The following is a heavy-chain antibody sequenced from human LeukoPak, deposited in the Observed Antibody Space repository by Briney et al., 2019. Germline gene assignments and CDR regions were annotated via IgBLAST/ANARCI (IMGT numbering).Heavy chain of an antibody. CDR3: AREVPLGYFDWLLPNDY. D-gene: IGHD3-9*01. V-gene: IGHV1-2*02. Sequence: ASVKVSCKASGYTFTGYYMHWVRQAPGQGLEWMGWINPNSGGTNYAQKFQGRVTMTRDTSISTAYMELSRLRSDDTAVYYCAREVPLGYFDWLLPNDYWGQGTLVTVSS. CDR2: INPNSGGT. J-gene: IGHJ4*02. CDR1: GYTFTGYY.